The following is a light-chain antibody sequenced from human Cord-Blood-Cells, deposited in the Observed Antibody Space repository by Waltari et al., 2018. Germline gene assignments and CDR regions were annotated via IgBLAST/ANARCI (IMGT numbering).Light chain of an antibody. CDR1: QSVSSY. CDR3: QQRSNWPT. J-gene: IGKJ1*01. V-gene: IGKV3-11*01. Sequence: EIVLTQSPATLSLSPGERATLSCRASQSVSSYLDWYQQKPGQAPRLLIYDASNMATGIPARFSGSGSVTDFTLTISSLEPEDFAVYYCQQRSNWPTFGQGTKVEIK. CDR2: DAS.